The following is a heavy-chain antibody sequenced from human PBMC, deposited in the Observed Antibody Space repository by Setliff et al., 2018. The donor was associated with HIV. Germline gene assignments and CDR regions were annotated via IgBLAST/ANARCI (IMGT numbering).Heavy chain of an antibody. CDR3: ARVPILRYASPVDM. CDR1: GYTFTSYY. Sequence: ASVKVSCKASGYTFTSYYIHWVRQAPGQGLEWMGEINPSGGSTSYSEKFRGRATMTSDTSRSTVYMELSSLRFDDTAVYYCARVPILRYASPVDMWGQGTLVTVPQ. D-gene: IGHD3-9*01. CDR2: INPSGGST. J-gene: IGHJ4*02. V-gene: IGHV1-46*01.